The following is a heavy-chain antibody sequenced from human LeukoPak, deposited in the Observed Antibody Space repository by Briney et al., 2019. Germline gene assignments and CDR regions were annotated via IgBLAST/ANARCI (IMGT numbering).Heavy chain of an antibody. CDR3: ARGRSGYYLDAFDI. CDR2: ISAYNGST. CDR1: GYIFTSYG. Sequence: GASVKVSCKASGYIFTSYGISWVRQAPGQGLEWVGWISAYNGSTNYAQNVQDRVTLTTDTSTTTAYMELRSLRSDDTAVYYCARGRSGYYLDAFDIWGQGTMVTVSS. J-gene: IGHJ3*02. D-gene: IGHD3-22*01. V-gene: IGHV1-18*01.